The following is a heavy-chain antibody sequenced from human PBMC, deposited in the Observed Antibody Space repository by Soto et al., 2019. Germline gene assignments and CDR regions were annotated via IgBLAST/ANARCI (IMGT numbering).Heavy chain of an antibody. CDR1: GYTFTGYY. V-gene: IGHV1-3*01. CDR3: ARSLRFNIVVLPAAIRDIDY. CDR2: INAGNGNT. D-gene: IGHD2-2*01. Sequence: ASVKVSCKASGYTFTGYYMHWVRQAPGQRLEWMGWINAGNGNTKYSQKFQGRVTITRDTSASTAYMELSSLRSEDTAVYYCARSLRFNIVVLPAAIRDIDYWGQGTLVTVSS. J-gene: IGHJ4*02.